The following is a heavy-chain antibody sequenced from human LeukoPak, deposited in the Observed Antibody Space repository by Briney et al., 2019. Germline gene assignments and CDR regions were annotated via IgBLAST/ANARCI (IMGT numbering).Heavy chain of an antibody. Sequence: GRSLRLSCAASGFSFSSFGMLWVRQAPGKGLEWVATIWYDGSNKYYADSVKGRFTISRDNSKNTMYLQMNSLRAEDTAVYYCAKSVGGTYRQPIDYGGQGPLVTVSS. CDR2: IWYDGSNK. CDR3: AKSVGGTYRQPIDY. J-gene: IGHJ4*02. CDR1: GFSFSSFG. D-gene: IGHD3-16*02. V-gene: IGHV3-33*06.